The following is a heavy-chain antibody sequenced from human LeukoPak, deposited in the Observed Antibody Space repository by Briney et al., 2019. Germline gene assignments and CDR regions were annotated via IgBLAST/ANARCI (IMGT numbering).Heavy chain of an antibody. Sequence: SSETLSLTCTVSGGSVSSGSYYWSWIRQPPGKGLEWIGYIYYSGSTNYNPLLKSRVTISVDTSKNQFSLKLSSVTAADTAVYYCARETLWFGELPDAFDIWGQGTMVTVSS. D-gene: IGHD3-10*01. V-gene: IGHV4-61*01. CDR3: ARETLWFGELPDAFDI. CDR2: IYYSGST. CDR1: GGSVSSGSYY. J-gene: IGHJ3*02.